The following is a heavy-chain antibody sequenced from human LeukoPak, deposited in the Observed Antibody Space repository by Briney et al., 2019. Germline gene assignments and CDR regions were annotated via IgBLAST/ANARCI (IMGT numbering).Heavy chain of an antibody. CDR3: VRVPGDFWSGYLDY. CDR2: ISYDGSNK. D-gene: IGHD3-3*01. CDR1: GFTFSSYA. V-gene: IGHV3-30*04. Sequence: GGSLRLSCAASGFTFSSYAMSWVRQAPGKGLEWVAVISYDGSNKYYADSVKGRFTISRDNSKNTLYLQMNSLRAEDTAVYYCVRVPGDFWSGYLDYWGQGTLVTVSS. J-gene: IGHJ4*02.